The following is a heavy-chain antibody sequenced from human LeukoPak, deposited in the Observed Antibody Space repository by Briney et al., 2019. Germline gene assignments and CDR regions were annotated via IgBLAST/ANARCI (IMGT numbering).Heavy chain of an antibody. CDR3: ARELGVGVIGDAFDI. Sequence: PGGSLRLSCAVSGFTLGSYWMHWVRQAPGQGLAWVSRVSTDGSSTTYAESVKGRFTISKDNAKNTLYLQMNGLRAEDTAVYYCARELGVGVIGDAFDIWGQGTVVTVSS. V-gene: IGHV3-74*01. CDR1: GFTLGSYW. D-gene: IGHD3-22*01. J-gene: IGHJ3*02. CDR2: VSTDGSST.